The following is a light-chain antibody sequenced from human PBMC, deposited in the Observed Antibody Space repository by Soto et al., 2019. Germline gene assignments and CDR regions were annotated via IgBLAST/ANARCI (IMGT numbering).Light chain of an antibody. V-gene: IGLV2-14*01. CDR2: DVS. Sequence: QSALTQPASVSGSPGQSITISCTGTSSDVGAYSYVSWYQQHPGKAPKLIIYDVSDRPSGISSRFSGSKSDNTASLTISGLQAEDEAEYYCSSYTSSRTYVFGTGTKVTVL. CDR3: SSYTSSRTYV. J-gene: IGLJ1*01. CDR1: SSDVGAYSY.